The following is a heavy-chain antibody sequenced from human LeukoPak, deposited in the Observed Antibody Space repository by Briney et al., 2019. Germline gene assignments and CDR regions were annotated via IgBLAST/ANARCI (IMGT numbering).Heavy chain of an antibody. J-gene: IGHJ6*03. CDR2: FDPEDGET. Sequence: ASVKVSCKVSGYTLTELSMHWVRQASGKGLEWMGGFDPEDGETIYAQKFQGRVTMTEDTSTDTAYMELSSLRSEDTAVYYCATGPKQQLGLTYYYYYYMDVWGIGTTVTVSS. V-gene: IGHV1-24*01. CDR1: GYTLTELS. CDR3: ATGPKQQLGLTYYYYYYMDV. D-gene: IGHD6-13*01.